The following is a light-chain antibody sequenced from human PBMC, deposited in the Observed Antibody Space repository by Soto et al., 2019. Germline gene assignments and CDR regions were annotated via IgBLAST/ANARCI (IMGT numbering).Light chain of an antibody. CDR1: QSVLYSSNNKNY. V-gene: IGKV4-1*01. Sequence: DIVMTQSPDSLAVSLGERATINCKSSQSVLYSSNNKNYLAWYQQKPGQPPKLLIYWSSTRESGVPDRFSGSGSGTDFTLTISSLQAEDLAVYYCQQYYNTPFTFGPGTKVDIK. CDR3: QQYYNTPFT. CDR2: WSS. J-gene: IGKJ3*01.